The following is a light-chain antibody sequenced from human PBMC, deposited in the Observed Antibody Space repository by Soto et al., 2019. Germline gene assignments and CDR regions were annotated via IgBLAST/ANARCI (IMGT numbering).Light chain of an antibody. V-gene: IGKV3-15*01. Sequence: EIILTRSPATLYVSPGERATLSCRASQSLTSNLAWYQQRPGQAPRLLIYDTSTRATDIPARFSGSGSGTEFTLTIASLQSEDFAVYYCQQYNHWPRRLSFGGGTKVDIK. J-gene: IGKJ4*01. CDR1: QSLTSN. CDR2: DTS. CDR3: QQYNHWPRRLS.